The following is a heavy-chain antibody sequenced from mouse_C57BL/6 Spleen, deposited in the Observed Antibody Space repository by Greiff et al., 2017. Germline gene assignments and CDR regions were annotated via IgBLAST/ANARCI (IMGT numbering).Heavy chain of an antibody. J-gene: IGHJ4*01. D-gene: IGHD2-2*01. V-gene: IGHV6-6*01. Sequence: EVKLLESGGGLVQPGGSMKLSCAASGFTFSDAWMDWVRQSPEKGLEWVAEIRNKANNHATYYAESVKGRFTISRDDSKSSVYLQMNSLRAEDTGIYYCTRIYYGFSYAMDYWGQGTSVTVSS. CDR1: GFTFSDAW. CDR2: IRNKANNHAT. CDR3: TRIYYGFSYAMDY.